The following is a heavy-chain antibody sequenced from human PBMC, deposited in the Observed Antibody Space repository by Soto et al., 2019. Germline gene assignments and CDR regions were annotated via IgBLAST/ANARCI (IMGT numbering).Heavy chain of an antibody. D-gene: IGHD5-18*01. CDR2: ISGSGSNK. Sequence: PGGSLRLSCAASGFTFSSYAMSWVRQAPGKGLEWVSAISGSGSNKYYADSVKGRFTISRDNSKNTLYLQMNSLRAEDTAVYYCARGKVDTAMDDAFDIWGQGTMVTVSS. J-gene: IGHJ3*02. CDR1: GFTFSSYA. CDR3: ARGKVDTAMDDAFDI. V-gene: IGHV3-23*01.